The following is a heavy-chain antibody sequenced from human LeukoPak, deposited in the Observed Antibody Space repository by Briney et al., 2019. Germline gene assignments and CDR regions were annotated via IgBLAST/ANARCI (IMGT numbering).Heavy chain of an antibody. V-gene: IGHV4-39*07. CDR2: ISYSGST. J-gene: IGHJ4*02. CDR3: ARDLREFARRFDY. CDR1: GGSISSSSYY. Sequence: SETLSLTCTVSGGSISSSSYYWGWIRQPPGKVLDWIGSISYSGSTYYNPSLKSRVTISVDTSKNQFSLKLSSVTAADTAVYYCARDLREFARRFDYWGQGTLVTVSS. D-gene: IGHD3-10*01.